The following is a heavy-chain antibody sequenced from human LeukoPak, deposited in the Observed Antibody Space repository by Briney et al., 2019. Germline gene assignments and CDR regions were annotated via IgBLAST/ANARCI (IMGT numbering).Heavy chain of an antibody. CDR3: ARGRTRRGYCSSIECYNLYYSYMDV. Sequence: PSETLSLTCAVYGESFSGSSWSWIRQPSGKGLEWIGEIDHSGSTNYNPSLKSRVTISVDTSKNQFSLKLNSVTAADTAVYYCARGRTRRGYCSSIECYNLYYSYMDVWGRGTTVTVS. CDR2: IDHSGST. J-gene: IGHJ6*03. V-gene: IGHV4-34*01. D-gene: IGHD2-2*01. CDR1: GESFSGSS.